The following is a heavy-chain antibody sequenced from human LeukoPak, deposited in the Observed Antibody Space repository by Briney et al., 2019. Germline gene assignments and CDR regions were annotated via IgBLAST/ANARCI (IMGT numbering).Heavy chain of an antibody. D-gene: IGHD6-19*01. CDR2: IYTSGST. CDR3: ARQQWGIYYMDV. V-gene: IGHV4-61*02. Sequence: PSETLSLTCTVSGGSLSSASYHWRWVRQPAETGLEWLGRIYTSGSTNYNPSLKSRVTISVDTSKNQFSLKLSSVTAADTAVYYCARQQWGIYYMDVWGKGTTVTISS. CDR1: GGSLSSASYH. J-gene: IGHJ6*03.